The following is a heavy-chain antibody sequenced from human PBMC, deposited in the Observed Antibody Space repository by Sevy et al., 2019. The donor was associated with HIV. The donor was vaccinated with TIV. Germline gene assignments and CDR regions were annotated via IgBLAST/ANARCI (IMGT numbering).Heavy chain of an antibody. Sequence: SETLSLTCTVSGGSISNSAYYWGWIRQPPGKGLEWIGNIYYIGNTYYKPSLKSRVTISVDTSKNDFSLKLTSVTAAETAVSYCAGWTMGINMIQGEFDPWSQGTLVTVSS. D-gene: IGHD3-10*01. CDR3: AGWTMGINMIQGEFDP. CDR1: GGSISNSAYY. V-gene: IGHV4-39*02. J-gene: IGHJ5*02. CDR2: IYYIGNT.